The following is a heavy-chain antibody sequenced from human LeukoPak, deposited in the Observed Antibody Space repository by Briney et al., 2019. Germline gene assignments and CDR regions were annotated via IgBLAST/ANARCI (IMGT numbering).Heavy chain of an antibody. CDR2: IWYDGSNK. CDR3: ARDLRRLLWFGEAYYYGMDV. D-gene: IGHD3-10*01. Sequence: GGSLRLSCAASGFTFSSYGMHWVRQAPGKGLEWVAVIWYDGSNKYYADSVKGRFTISRDNSKNTLYLQVNSLRAEDTAVYYCARDLRRLLWFGEAYYYGMDVWGKGTTVAVSS. J-gene: IGHJ6*04. V-gene: IGHV3-33*01. CDR1: GFTFSSYG.